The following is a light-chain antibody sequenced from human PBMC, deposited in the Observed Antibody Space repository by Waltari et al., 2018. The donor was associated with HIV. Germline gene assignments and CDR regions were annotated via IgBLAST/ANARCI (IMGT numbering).Light chain of an antibody. CDR2: GNS. CDR1: SSNIGAAYD. V-gene: IGLV1-40*01. Sequence: QSVLTQPPSVSRAPGQRVTISCTGSSSNIGAAYDVPWYQQLPGTAPKLLIYGNSNRPSGVPDRFSGSKSGTSASLAITGLQAEDEADYSCQSYDSSLSGFVFGTGTKVTVL. J-gene: IGLJ1*01. CDR3: QSYDSSLSGFV.